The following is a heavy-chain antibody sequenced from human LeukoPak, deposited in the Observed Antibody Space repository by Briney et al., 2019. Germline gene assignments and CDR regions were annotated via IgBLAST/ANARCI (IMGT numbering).Heavy chain of an antibody. Sequence: PGWSLRLSCSASGFTFSSYAMHWVRQAPGKGLEYVSAISSNGGSTYYADSVKGRFTISRDNSKNTLYLQMSSLRAEDTAVYYCARSGDGYNRYYYYYGMDVRGQGTTVTVSS. CDR2: ISSNGGST. J-gene: IGHJ6*02. V-gene: IGHV3-64D*06. CDR3: ARSGDGYNRYYYYYGMDV. CDR1: GFTFSSYA. D-gene: IGHD5-24*01.